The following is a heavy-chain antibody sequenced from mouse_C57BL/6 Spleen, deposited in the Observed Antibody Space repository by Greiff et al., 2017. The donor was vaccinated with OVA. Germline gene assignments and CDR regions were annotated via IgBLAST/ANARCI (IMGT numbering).Heavy chain of an antibody. Sequence: EVKLVESGPGLVKPSQSLSLTCSVTGYSITSGYYWNWIRQFPGNKMEWMGYISYDGSNNYNPSLKNRISITRDTAENQFFLKLNSVTTEDTATYYCARDPGYDGYFYWYFDVWGTGTTVTVSS. CDR1: GYSITSGYY. V-gene: IGHV3-6*01. CDR3: ARDPGYDGYFYWYFDV. D-gene: IGHD2-3*01. CDR2: ISYDGSN. J-gene: IGHJ1*03.